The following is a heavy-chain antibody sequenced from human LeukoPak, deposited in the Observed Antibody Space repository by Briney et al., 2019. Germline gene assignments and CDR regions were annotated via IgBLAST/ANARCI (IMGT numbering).Heavy chain of an antibody. V-gene: IGHV3-72*01. D-gene: IGHD5-18*01. CDR2: TRNKANGYTT. Sequence: TGGSLRLSCAASGFTFSDHYMEWVRQTPGKGLEWVGRTRNKANGYTTEYAASVKGRFTISRDDSKNSLYLQMGSLKTEDTAVYYCTRGSPRGSSYGLFDYWGQGTLVTVSS. CDR3: TRGSPRGSSYGLFDY. J-gene: IGHJ4*02. CDR1: GFTFSDHY.